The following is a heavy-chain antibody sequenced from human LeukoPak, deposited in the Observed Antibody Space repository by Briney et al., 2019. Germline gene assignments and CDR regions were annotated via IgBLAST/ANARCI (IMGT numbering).Heavy chain of an antibody. CDR2: ISNDGSNK. Sequence: SGGSLRLSCAASGFTFSSYAMYWVRQTPGKGLEWVTVISNDGSNKYYADSVKGRFTVSRDNSRNTLFLEMNSLRTEDTSVYYCARSGCSSTTCSLEYWGQGTLVSVSS. D-gene: IGHD2-2*01. CDR3: ARSGCSSTTCSLEY. J-gene: IGHJ4*02. V-gene: IGHV3-30-3*01. CDR1: GFTFSSYA.